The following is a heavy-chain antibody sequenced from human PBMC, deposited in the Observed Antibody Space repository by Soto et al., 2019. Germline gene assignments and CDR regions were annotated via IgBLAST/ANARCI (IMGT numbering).Heavy chain of an antibody. Sequence: QVRLVQPGAEVTKPGASVKLSCEASGYPFTNYAIHWVRQAPGQRLEWMGWIKAGNGDTGYSQKVQDRVTISKDRAASAVYIQVNSLRFEDTGIYYCARDGVVWGASGWYDSWGQGTLVTVSS. V-gene: IGHV1-3*01. J-gene: IGHJ5*01. CDR3: ARDGVVWGASGWYDS. CDR1: GYPFTNYA. D-gene: IGHD2-8*02. CDR2: IKAGNGDT.